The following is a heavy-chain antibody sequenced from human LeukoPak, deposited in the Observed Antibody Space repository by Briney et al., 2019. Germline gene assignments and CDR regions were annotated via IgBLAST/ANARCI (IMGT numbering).Heavy chain of an antibody. CDR1: GYKFTSD. Sequence: ASVKVSCKASGYKFTSDINWMRQAPGQGLEWMGWMNPHRGNAEYAHKFQGTVTMTRDNSISTAYMELRSLRSEDTAVYYCARGAVSPDCNGGSCYTFDYLGQGTLVTVSS. D-gene: IGHD2-15*01. CDR3: ARGAVSPDCNGGSCYTFDY. V-gene: IGHV1-8*01. J-gene: IGHJ4*02. CDR2: MNPHRGNA.